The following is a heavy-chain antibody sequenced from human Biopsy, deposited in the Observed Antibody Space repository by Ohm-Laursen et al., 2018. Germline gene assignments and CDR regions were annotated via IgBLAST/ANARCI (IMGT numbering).Heavy chain of an antibody. J-gene: IGHJ6*02. CDR3: AKDRYNYTPIGGFSMDV. D-gene: IGHD5-18*01. CDR2: IFYDGSNT. Sequence: SLRLSCAASGFTFNNYGMQWVRQAPGKGLEWVAFIFYDGSNTYYVDSVKGRFTISRDNSRDTLYLQMSSLRAEDTAVYYCAKDRYNYTPIGGFSMDVWGQGTTVTVSS. V-gene: IGHV3-30*02. CDR1: GFTFNNYG.